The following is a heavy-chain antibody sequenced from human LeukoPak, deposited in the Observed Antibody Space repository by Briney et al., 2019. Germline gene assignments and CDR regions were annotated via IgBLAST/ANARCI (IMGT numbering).Heavy chain of an antibody. CDR3: ARTRITMVRGVIRAGTFDL. CDR2: INHSGST. D-gene: IGHD3-10*01. J-gene: IGHJ3*01. CDR1: GGSFSGYY. Sequence: SETLSLTCAVYGGSFSGYYWSWIRQPPGKGPEGIGEINHSGSTNYNPSLKSRVTISVDTSKNQFSLKLSSVTAADTAVYYCARTRITMVRGVIRAGTFDLWGQGTMVTVSS. V-gene: IGHV4-34*01.